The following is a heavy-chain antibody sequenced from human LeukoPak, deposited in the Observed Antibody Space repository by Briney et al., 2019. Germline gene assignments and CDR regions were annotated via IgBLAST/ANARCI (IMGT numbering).Heavy chain of an antibody. Sequence: PGESLRLSCAASGFTFGGYGMSWVRQAPGKGLEWVSGINAIGISTDYADSVKGRFTISRDNAKNSLYLQMNSLRAEDTALYYCAREPAYSNSWNFDYWGQGTLVTVSS. CDR1: GFTFGGYG. D-gene: IGHD6-6*01. V-gene: IGHV3-20*04. J-gene: IGHJ4*02. CDR3: AREPAYSNSWNFDY. CDR2: INAIGIST.